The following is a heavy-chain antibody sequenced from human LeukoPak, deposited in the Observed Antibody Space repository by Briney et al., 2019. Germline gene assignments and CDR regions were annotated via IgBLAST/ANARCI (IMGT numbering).Heavy chain of an antibody. CDR3: ARSRGAGPGAYFDY. D-gene: IGHD6-19*01. CDR1: GFIFGSFG. CDR2: IRYDGSNK. V-gene: IGHV3-33*01. J-gene: IGHJ4*02. Sequence: GRCLRLSCAASGFIFGSFGMHWVRHAPGGGLEWVAVIRYDGSNKYYADSVKGRFTISRDNSENTLYLQMSSLRADDTGVYYCARSRGAGPGAYFDYWGQGTLVTVTS.